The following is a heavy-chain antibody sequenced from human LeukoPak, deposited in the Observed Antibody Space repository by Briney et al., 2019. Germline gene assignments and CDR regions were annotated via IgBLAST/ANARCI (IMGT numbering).Heavy chain of an antibody. CDR3: ARGRSPYSSGWYSQTYFDY. J-gene: IGHJ4*02. V-gene: IGHV3-21*01. CDR1: GFTFGSYS. Sequence: GGSLRLSCAASGFTFGSYSMNWVRQAPGKGLEWVSSICSSSSYIYYADSVKGRFTISRDNAKNSLYLQMNSLRAEDTAVYYCARGRSPYSSGWYSQTYFDYWGQGTLVTVSS. D-gene: IGHD6-19*01. CDR2: ICSSSSYI.